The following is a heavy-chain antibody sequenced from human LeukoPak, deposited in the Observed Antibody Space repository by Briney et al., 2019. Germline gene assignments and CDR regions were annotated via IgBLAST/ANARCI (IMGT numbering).Heavy chain of an antibody. Sequence: PSETLSLTCTVSGGSISSGGYYWSWIRQHPGKGLEWIGYIYYSGSTYYNPSLKSRVTISVDTSKNQFSLKLSSVTAADTAVYYCARARMMYPQEGYCSGGSCYAGFDPWGQGTLVTVSS. V-gene: IGHV4-31*03. J-gene: IGHJ5*02. D-gene: IGHD2-15*01. CDR2: IYYSGST. CDR3: ARARMMYPQEGYCSGGSCYAGFDP. CDR1: GGSISSGGYY.